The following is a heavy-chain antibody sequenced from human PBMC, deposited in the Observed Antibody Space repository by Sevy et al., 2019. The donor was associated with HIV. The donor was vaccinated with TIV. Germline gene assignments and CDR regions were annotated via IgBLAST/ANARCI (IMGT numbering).Heavy chain of an antibody. D-gene: IGHD2-2*02. Sequence: ASVKVSCKASGGTFSSYAISWVRQAPGQGLEWMGGIIPIFGTANYAQKFQGRVTITADESTSTAYMELSSLRSEDTAVYYCARDRERDCSSTSCYTLDYWGQGTLVTVSS. V-gene: IGHV1-69*13. CDR3: ARDRERDCSSTSCYTLDY. CDR2: IIPIFGTA. CDR1: GGTFSSYA. J-gene: IGHJ4*02.